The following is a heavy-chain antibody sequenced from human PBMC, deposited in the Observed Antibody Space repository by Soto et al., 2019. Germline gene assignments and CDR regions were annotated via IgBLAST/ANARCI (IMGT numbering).Heavy chain of an antibody. CDR1: GDSISSNHW. V-gene: IGHV4-4*02. Sequence: QVQLQESGPGLVKASETLSLTCAVSGDSISSNHWWTWVRQPPGKGLEWIGEIYHTGPTNYAPSLRRRPTISLDTSKNQSSLRLTSVTAADTAVYYCAGGGGYCITTICYPAGDSWGQGTLVTVSP. J-gene: IGHJ4*02. CDR3: AGGGGYCITTICYPAGDS. D-gene: IGHD2-2*01. CDR2: IYHTGPT.